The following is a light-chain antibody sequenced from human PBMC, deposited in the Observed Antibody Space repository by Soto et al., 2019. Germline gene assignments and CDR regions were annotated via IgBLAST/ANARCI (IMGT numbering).Light chain of an antibody. CDR2: EVT. CDR3: SSYTTTNPYL. J-gene: IGLJ1*01. Sequence: QSALTQPASVSGSPGQSITISCTGTSSDIGGYNYVSWYQQHPGKAPKLMIYEVTNRPSGISNRFSGSKSGNTASLTISGLQAEDEADYYCSSYTTTNPYLFGTVTKVTVL. V-gene: IGLV2-14*01. CDR1: SSDIGGYNY.